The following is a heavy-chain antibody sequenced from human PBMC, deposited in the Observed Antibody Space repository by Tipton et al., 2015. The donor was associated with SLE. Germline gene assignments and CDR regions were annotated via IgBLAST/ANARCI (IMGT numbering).Heavy chain of an antibody. CDR3: AKDLVGAEGY. D-gene: IGHD1-26*01. J-gene: IGHJ4*02. CDR1: GFTFSSYS. CDR2: ISSSSSYI. Sequence: GSLRLSCAASGFTFSSYSMNWVRQAPGKGLEWVSSISSSSSYIYYADSVKGRFTISRDNVKNTLYLQMNSLRAEDTAVYYCAKDLVGAEGYWGQGTLVTVSS. V-gene: IGHV3-21*01.